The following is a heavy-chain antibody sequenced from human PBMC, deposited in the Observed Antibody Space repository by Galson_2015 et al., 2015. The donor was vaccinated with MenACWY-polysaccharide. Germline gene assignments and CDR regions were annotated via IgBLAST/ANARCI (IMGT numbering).Heavy chain of an antibody. D-gene: IGHD3-16*01. V-gene: IGHV4-31*03. CDR1: GDSITSGGYF. CDR2: ISYDGGT. J-gene: IGHJ5*02. CDR3: ARGGRAVSNRNWFDP. Sequence: TLSLTCPVSGDSITSGGYFWRWIRPHPGEGLEWIASISYDGGTYYNPSLKSRVTISVDTPKNQFSLKLNSVTAADTAVYYCARGGRAVSNRNWFDPWGQGTLVTVSS.